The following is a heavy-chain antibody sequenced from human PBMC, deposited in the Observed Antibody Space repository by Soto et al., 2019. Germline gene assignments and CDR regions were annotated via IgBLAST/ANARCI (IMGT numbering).Heavy chain of an antibody. Sequence: QVPLGQSGAEVKKPGASLKVSCKASGYTFTDYVISWVRQAPGQGLEWMGWISTYNGNTIYGQKIQGRVTMTTNTSTSTAYVELRSLRSDDTAVYYCAREEGISDWHAFNSWGQGTLVTVSS. CDR1: GYTFTDYV. V-gene: IGHV1-18*04. CDR3: AREEGISDWHAFNS. J-gene: IGHJ4*02. CDR2: ISTYNGNT. D-gene: IGHD6-19*01.